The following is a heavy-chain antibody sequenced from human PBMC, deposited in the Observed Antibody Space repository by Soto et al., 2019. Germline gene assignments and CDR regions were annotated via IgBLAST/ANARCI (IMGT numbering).Heavy chain of an antibody. D-gene: IGHD2-2*01. V-gene: IGHV1-3*01. CDR1: GYTFTSYA. CDR2: INAGNGNT. CDR3: ARDPYNIVVVPAADSNWFDP. Sequence: QVPLVQSGAEVKKPGASVKVSCKASGYTFTSYAMHWVRQAPGQRLEWMGWINAGNGNTTYSQKFQGRVTITRDTSASTAYMELSSLRSEDTAVYYCARDPYNIVVVPAADSNWFDPWGQGTLVTVSS. J-gene: IGHJ5*02.